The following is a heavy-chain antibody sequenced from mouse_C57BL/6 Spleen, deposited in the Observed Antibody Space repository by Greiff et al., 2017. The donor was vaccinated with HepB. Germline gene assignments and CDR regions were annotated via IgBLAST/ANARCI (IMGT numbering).Heavy chain of an antibody. CDR1: GYTFTSYT. D-gene: IGHD3-1*01. V-gene: IGHV1-4*01. Sequence: VQVVESGAELARPGASVKMSCKASGYTFTSYTMHWVKQRPGQGLEWIGYINPSSGYTKYNQKFKDKATLTADKSSSTAYMQLSSLTSEDSAVYYCARSGGRNYFDYWGQGTTLTVSS. CDR3: ARSGGRNYFDY. J-gene: IGHJ2*01. CDR2: INPSSGYT.